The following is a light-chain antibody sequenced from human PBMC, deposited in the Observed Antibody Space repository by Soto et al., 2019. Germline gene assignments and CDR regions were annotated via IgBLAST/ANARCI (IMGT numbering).Light chain of an antibody. J-gene: IGLJ2*01. Sequence: QSVLTQPASVSGSPGQAITISCTGTSSDVGGYGYVSWYQHHPGKAPKLIIYEVNNRPSGVSHRFSGSKSGNTASLPISGLQAEDEADYYCTSYTASSTRIFGGGDQADRP. CDR3: TSYTASSTRI. CDR2: EVN. CDR1: SSDVGGYGY. V-gene: IGLV2-14*01.